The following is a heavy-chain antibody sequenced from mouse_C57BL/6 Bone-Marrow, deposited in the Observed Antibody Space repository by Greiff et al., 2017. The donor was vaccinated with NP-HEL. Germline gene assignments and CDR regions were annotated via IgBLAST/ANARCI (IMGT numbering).Heavy chain of an antibody. D-gene: IGHD4-1*01. CDR1: GYTFTSYW. V-gene: IGHV1-59*01. Sequence: QVQLQQSGAELARPGASVKLSCKASGYTFTSYWMHWVKQRPGQGLEWIGVIDPSDSYTNYNQKFKGKATLTVDTSSSTAYMQLSSLTSEDSAVYYCARSNWDSWFAYWGQGTLVTVSA. CDR2: IDPSDSYT. J-gene: IGHJ3*01. CDR3: ARSNWDSWFAY.